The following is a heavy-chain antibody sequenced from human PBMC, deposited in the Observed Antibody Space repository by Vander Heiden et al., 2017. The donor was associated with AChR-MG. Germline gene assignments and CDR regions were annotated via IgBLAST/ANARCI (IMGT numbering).Heavy chain of an antibody. D-gene: IGHD3-16*01. CDR1: GLTFSSNS. CDR2: ISGSSSSI. V-gene: IGHV3-48*02. CDR3: AREFMGGLDY. Sequence: EVQLVESGGGLVQPGGTLRLPCAGSGLTFSSNSMNWVRQAPGKGLEYISYISGSSSSIYYADSVKGRFTISRDNAKNSLYLQMNSLRDEDTAVYYCAREFMGGLDYWGQGSLVTVSS. J-gene: IGHJ4*02.